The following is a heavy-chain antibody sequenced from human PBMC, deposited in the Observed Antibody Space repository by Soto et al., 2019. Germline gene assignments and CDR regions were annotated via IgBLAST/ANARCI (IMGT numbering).Heavy chain of an antibody. J-gene: IGHJ4*02. CDR1: GGTFSRYA. CDR2: IIPIFGTA. CDR3: ATSSSWYGGPFDY. Sequence: SVKVSCKASGGTFSRYAISWVRQAPGQGLEWMGGIIPIFGTANYAQKFQGRVTITADESTSTAYMELSSLRSEDTAVYYCATSSSWYGGPFDYWGQGTLVTVSS. V-gene: IGHV1-69*13. D-gene: IGHD6-13*01.